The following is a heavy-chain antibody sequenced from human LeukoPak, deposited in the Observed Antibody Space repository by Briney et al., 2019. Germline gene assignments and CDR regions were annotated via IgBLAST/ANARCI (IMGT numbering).Heavy chain of an antibody. Sequence: PGGSLRLSCAASGLTFSHYWMSWVRQAPGKGLEWVANINQDGSEKFYVDSVKGRFTISRDNAKNSLYLQMNSLRAEDTAVYYFAELGEGWGQGTLVTVSS. CDR1: GLTFSHYW. J-gene: IGHJ4*02. CDR2: INQDGSEK. D-gene: IGHD7-27*01. CDR3: AELGEG. V-gene: IGHV3-7*01.